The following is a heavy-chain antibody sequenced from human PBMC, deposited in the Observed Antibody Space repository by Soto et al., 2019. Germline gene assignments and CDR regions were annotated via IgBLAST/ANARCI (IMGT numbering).Heavy chain of an antibody. Sequence: GESLKISCKGSGYSFTSYWIGWVRQMPGKGLEWMGIIYPGDSDTRYSPSFQGQVTISAEKSISPAYLQWSSLKASDTAMYYCARPPPYYDVLAGASSRMDLWGRGTTLTVSS. J-gene: IGHJ6*01. CDR2: IYPGDSDT. CDR3: ARPPPYYDVLAGASSRMDL. V-gene: IGHV5-51*01. CDR1: GYSFTSYW. D-gene: IGHD3-9*01.